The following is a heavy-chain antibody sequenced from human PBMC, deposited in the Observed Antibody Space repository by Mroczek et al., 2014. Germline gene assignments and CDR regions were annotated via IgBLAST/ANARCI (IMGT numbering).Heavy chain of an antibody. V-gene: IGHV6-1*01. CDR3: AREGVVVVAARKGYYYYGMDV. Sequence: QVQLVQSGPGLVKPSQTLSLTCAISGDSVSSNSAAWNWIRQSPSRGLEWLGGTYYRSKWYNDYAVSVKSRITINPDTSKNQFSLQLNSVTPEDTAVYYCAREGVVVVAARKGYYYYGMDVWGQGTTVTVSS. CDR1: GDSVSSNSAA. J-gene: IGHJ6*02. CDR2: TYYRSKWYN. D-gene: IGHD2-15*01.